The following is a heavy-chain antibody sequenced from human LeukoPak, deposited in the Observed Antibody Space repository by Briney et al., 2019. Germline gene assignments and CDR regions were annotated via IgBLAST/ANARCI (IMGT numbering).Heavy chain of an antibody. CDR1: GFTFSSYS. CDR2: ISSSSSYI. J-gene: IGHJ4*02. D-gene: IGHD2-2*01. CDR3: AIYCSSTSCGFDY. V-gene: IGHV3-21*01. Sequence: KSGGSLRLSCAASGFTFSSYSMNWVRQAPGKGLEWVSSISSSSSYIYYADSVKGRFTIPRDNAKNSLYLQMNSLRAEDTAVYYCAIYCSSTSCGFDYWGQGTLVTVSS.